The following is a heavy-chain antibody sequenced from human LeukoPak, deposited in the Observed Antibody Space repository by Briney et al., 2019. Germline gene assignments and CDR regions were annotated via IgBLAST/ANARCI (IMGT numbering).Heavy chain of an antibody. CDR2: IYYSGST. V-gene: IGHV4-59*08. Sequence: SETLSLTCTVSGGSISSYYWTWIRQPPGQGLEWIGYIYYSGSTNYNPSLKSRVTISLDTSKNQFSLKLRSVTAADTALYYCARYDNGGYGWFDPWGQGTLVTVSS. CDR3: ARYDNGGYGWFDP. CDR1: GGSISSYY. J-gene: IGHJ5*02. D-gene: IGHD3-22*01.